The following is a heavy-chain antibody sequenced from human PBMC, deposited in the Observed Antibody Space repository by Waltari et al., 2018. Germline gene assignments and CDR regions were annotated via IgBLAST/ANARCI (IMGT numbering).Heavy chain of an antibody. CDR1: GFTSSSYS. J-gene: IGHJ4*02. Sequence: EVQLVESGEGLVKPGGSLRLSCAASGFTSSSYSMNWVRQAPGKGLEWISSISSTGTYTHYADSVKGRFTISRDNAKNSLYLQMNSLRAEDTGVYWCATGGWGFYLDNWGQGTLVTFSS. D-gene: IGHD7-27*01. V-gene: IGHV3-21*01. CDR2: ISSTGTYT. CDR3: ATGGWGFYLDN.